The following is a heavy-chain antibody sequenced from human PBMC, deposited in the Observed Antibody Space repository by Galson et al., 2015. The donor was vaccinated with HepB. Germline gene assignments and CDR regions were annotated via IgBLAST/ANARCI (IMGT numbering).Heavy chain of an antibody. D-gene: IGHD3-22*01. CDR1: GFTFSDYY. V-gene: IGHV3-11*06. Sequence: SLRLSCAASGFTFSDYYMSWIRQAPGKGLEWVSYISSSSSYTNYADSVKGRFTISRDNAKNSLYLQMNSLRAEDTAVYYCARTPYDSSGYLDYWGQGTLVTVSS. CDR3: ARTPYDSSGYLDY. CDR2: ISSSSSYT. J-gene: IGHJ4*02.